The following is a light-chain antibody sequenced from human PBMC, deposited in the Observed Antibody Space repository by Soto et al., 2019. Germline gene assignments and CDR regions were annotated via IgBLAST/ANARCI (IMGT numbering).Light chain of an antibody. Sequence: QSVLTQPASVSGSPGQSITISCTGTSSDVGTYNLVSWHQHHPGKAPKLIIYEGSKRPSGVSNRFSGSKSGNTASLTISGLQAEDEADYYCAAWDDSLNGRLFGGGTKLTVL. CDR2: EGS. CDR3: AAWDDSLNGRL. CDR1: SSDVGTYNL. J-gene: IGLJ2*01. V-gene: IGLV2-23*01.